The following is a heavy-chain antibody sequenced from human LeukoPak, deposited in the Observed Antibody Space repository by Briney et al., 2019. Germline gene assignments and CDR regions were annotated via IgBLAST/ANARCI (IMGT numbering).Heavy chain of an antibody. J-gene: IGHJ4*02. Sequence: GGSLRLSCAASGFTFSSYAMSWVRQAPGKGLEWVSAISGSGGSTYYADSVKGRFTISRDNPKNTLYLQMNSLRAEDTAVYYCAKDLSYGDYVFDYWGQGTLVTVSS. CDR3: AKDLSYGDYVFDY. D-gene: IGHD4-17*01. CDR2: ISGSGGST. V-gene: IGHV3-23*01. CDR1: GFTFSSYA.